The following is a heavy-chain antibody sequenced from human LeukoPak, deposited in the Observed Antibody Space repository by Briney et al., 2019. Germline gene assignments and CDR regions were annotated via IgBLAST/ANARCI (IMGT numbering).Heavy chain of an antibody. D-gene: IGHD7-27*01. CDR2: IIGSGSRT. Sequence: PGGSLSLSCAASGFTFSSFAMSWVHKAPGKGLEWVSGIIGSGSRTYYADSVRGRFSISRHNSKNTVSLQMNTLRAEDTAVYYCAKDKISGDGKLCFDLWGRGTLVTVSS. CDR3: AKDKISGDGKLCFDL. V-gene: IGHV3-23*01. J-gene: IGHJ2*01. CDR1: GFTFSSFA.